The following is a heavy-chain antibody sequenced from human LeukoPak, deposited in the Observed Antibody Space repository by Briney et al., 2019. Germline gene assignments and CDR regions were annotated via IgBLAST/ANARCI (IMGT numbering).Heavy chain of an antibody. V-gene: IGHV3-23*01. D-gene: IGHD3-10*01. Sequence: GGSLRLSCAASGFTFSSYAMSWVRQAPGKGLEWVSSITISGATTYYADSVKGRLTISRDNSKTTLYLQMNSLGAEDTAVYYCATYGSGSYYRNAFDYWGQGTLVTVSS. J-gene: IGHJ4*02. CDR2: ITISGATT. CDR1: GFTFSSYA. CDR3: ATYGSGSYYRNAFDY.